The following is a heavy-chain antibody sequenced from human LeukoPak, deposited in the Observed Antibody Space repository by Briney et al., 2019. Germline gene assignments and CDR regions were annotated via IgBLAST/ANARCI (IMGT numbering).Heavy chain of an antibody. J-gene: IGHJ4*02. Sequence: GGSLRLSCAASGFTFSSYAMHWVRQAPGKGLEWVAVISYDGSNKYYADSVKGRFTISRDNSKNTLYLQMNSLRAGDTAVYYCAKSYSGSYCYDHWGQGTLVTVSS. CDR2: ISYDGSNK. CDR1: GFTFSSYA. CDR3: AKSYSGSYCYDH. D-gene: IGHD1-26*01. V-gene: IGHV3-30-3*02.